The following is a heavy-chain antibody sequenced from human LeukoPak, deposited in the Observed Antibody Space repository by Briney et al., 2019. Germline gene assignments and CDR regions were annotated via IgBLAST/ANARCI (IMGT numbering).Heavy chain of an antibody. CDR1: GFTFSTYC. Sequence: GRSLRLSHAASGFTFSTYCMTWVSQAPGKGLEWVANIKQDGSEKYYVESLRGRYRNSRDNVKISLFLQMSGLSAEDTAVYYCARCPYDSTGYYSVPSHLDYWGQGTLVTVSS. CDR3: ARCPYDSTGYYSVPSHLDY. J-gene: IGHJ4*01. V-gene: IGHV3-7*01. D-gene: IGHD3-22*01. CDR2: IKQDGSEK.